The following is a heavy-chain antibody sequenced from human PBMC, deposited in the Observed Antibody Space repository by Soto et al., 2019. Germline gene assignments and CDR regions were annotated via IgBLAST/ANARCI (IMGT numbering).Heavy chain of an antibody. CDR1: GYTFTSHW. Sequence: GESLKISCKGSGYTFTSHWIGWVRQMPGKGLEWMGMMYPGDSHTRYSPSFQGQVTISADKSINTAYLQWGSLKASDTAKYYCARLDSGSYPYYYHYGMAVWGQGTTVTVSS. J-gene: IGHJ6*02. D-gene: IGHD1-26*01. CDR2: MYPGDSHT. V-gene: IGHV5-51*01. CDR3: ARLDSGSYPYYYHYGMAV.